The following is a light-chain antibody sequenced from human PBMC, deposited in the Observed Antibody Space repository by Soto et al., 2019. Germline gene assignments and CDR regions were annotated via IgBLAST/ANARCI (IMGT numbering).Light chain of an antibody. CDR1: QSVSSN. CDR2: GAF. CDR3: QQYNDWPLT. V-gene: IGKV3-15*01. J-gene: IGKJ1*01. Sequence: EIVMTQSPATLSVSPGARATLSFRASQSVSSNLAWYQQKPGQAPSLLIYGAFTRATGIPARFSGTGSGTEFTLTISSLQSEDFALYYCQQYNDWPLTFGQGTKVDIK.